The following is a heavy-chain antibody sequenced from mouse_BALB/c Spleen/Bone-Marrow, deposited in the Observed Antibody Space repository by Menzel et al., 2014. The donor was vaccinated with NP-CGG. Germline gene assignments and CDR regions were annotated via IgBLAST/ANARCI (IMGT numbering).Heavy chain of an antibody. CDR2: IDPYYGGT. Sequence: HRKNTRLKLNQPGASGKISCTAYGYSFTGYNMNWVKQSNGKSLEWIGNIDPYYGGTSYNQKFKGKATLTVDKSSSTAYMQHKSLTSEDSAVYYCARRAGYGNPWYFDVCDEATTADVS. V-gene: IGHV1-39*01. CDR3: ARRAGYGNPWYFDV. J-gene: IGHJ1*01. D-gene: IGHD2-1*01. CDR1: GYSFTGYN.